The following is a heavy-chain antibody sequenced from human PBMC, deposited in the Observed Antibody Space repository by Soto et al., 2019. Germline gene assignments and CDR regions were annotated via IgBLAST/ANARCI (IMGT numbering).Heavy chain of an antibody. CDR3: ASSAVVRGVIPKPPPDY. CDR2: ISAYNGNT. CDR1: GYTFTSYG. Sequence: QVQLVQSGAEVKKPGASVKVSCKASGYTFTSYGISWVRQAPGQGLEWMGWISAYNGNTNYAQQLQGRVTMTTDTSASTAYMELRSLRSDDTAVYYCASSAVVRGVIPKPPPDYWGQGTLVTVSS. D-gene: IGHD3-10*01. J-gene: IGHJ4*02. V-gene: IGHV1-18*01.